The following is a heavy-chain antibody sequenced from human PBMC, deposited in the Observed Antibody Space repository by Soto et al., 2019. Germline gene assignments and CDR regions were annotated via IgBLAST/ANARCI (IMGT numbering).Heavy chain of an antibody. D-gene: IGHD6-6*01. CDR2: INHSGST. V-gene: IGHV4-34*01. CDR3: ARGLEQLVHKASYWAYYYYGMDV. J-gene: IGHJ6*02. CDR1: GGSFSGYY. Sequence: KPSETLSLTCAVYGGSFSGYYWSWIRQPPGKGLEWIGEINHSGSTNYNPSLKSRVTISVDTSKNQFSLKLSSVTAADTAVYYCARGLEQLVHKASYWAYYYYGMDVWGQGTTVTVSS.